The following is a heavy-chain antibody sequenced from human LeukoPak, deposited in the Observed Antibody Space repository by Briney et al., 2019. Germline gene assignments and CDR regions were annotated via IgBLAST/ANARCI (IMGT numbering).Heavy chain of an antibody. D-gene: IGHD3-10*01. CDR2: ICYSGST. CDR1: GGSISSSSYY. J-gene: IGHJ6*02. V-gene: IGHV4-39*01. CDR3: ARQGGVVGGPMVRGVIYGMDV. Sequence: PSETLCLTCTVSGGSISSSSYYWGWIRQPPGKGLEWIESICYSGSTYNNPSLKSRVTISVDTSKNQFSLKLSTVTAADTAVYYCARQGGVVGGPMVRGVIYGMDVWGQGTTVTVSS.